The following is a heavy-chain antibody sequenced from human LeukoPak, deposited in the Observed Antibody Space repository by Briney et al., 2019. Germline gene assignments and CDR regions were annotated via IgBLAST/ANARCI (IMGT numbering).Heavy chain of an antibody. CDR1: GFTFSNHY. CDR3: VGDFDWGPDY. J-gene: IGHJ4*02. Sequence: ASVMVSCKTSGFTFSNHYLHWVRQVPGQGLEWMGWINGKSGATFYAQKFQDRITVTRDRSIGTMYLEVNRLTTDDTAVYYCVGDFDWGPDYWGQGTPVAVSS. D-gene: IGHD3-9*01. CDR2: INGKSGAT. V-gene: IGHV1-2*02.